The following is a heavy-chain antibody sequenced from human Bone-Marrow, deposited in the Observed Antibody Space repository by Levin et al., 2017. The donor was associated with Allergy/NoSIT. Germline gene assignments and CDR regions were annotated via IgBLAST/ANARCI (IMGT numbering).Heavy chain of an antibody. CDR1: GFTFSSYG. V-gene: IGHV3-33*01. D-gene: IGHD6-19*01. J-gene: IGHJ4*02. Sequence: GGSLRLSCAASGFTFSSYGMHWVRQAPGKGLEWVAVIWYDGSNKYYADSVKGRFTISRDNSKNTLYLQMNSLRAEDTAVYYCARIDGDSSGLDWGQGTLVTVSS. CDR3: ARIDGDSSGLD. CDR2: IWYDGSNK.